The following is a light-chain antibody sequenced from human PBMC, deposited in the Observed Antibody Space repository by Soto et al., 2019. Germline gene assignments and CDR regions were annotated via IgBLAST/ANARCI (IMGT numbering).Light chain of an antibody. Sequence: QSLLTQPPSVSAAPGQKVTISCSGGSSNIGNHYASWYQQLPGAAPRLLIYDNNKRPSGIPERYAGSKSGTSATLDITGLQTGDEADYYCGTWDSGLSAWVFGGGTKLTVL. CDR1: SSNIGNHY. CDR3: GTWDSGLSAWV. V-gene: IGLV1-51*01. J-gene: IGLJ3*02. CDR2: DNN.